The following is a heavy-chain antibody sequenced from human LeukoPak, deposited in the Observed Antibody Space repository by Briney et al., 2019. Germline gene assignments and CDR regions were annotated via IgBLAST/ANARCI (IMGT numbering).Heavy chain of an antibody. D-gene: IGHD3-22*01. CDR2: IYPGDSDT. Sequence: ESLKISCKGSGYSFTSYWIGWVRQMPGKGLEWMGIIYPGDSDTRYSPSFQGQVTISADKSISTAYLQWSSLQASDTAMYYCARRYDSSGYLLRFDPWGQGTLVTVSS. V-gene: IGHV5-51*01. J-gene: IGHJ5*02. CDR1: GYSFTSYW. CDR3: ARRYDSSGYLLRFDP.